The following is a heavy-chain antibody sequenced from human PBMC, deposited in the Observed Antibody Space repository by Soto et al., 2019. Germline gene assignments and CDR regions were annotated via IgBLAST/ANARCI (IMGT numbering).Heavy chain of an antibody. CDR1: GFTFSTYA. D-gene: IGHD1-7*01. CDR3: GKKQGRELPRVIEF. J-gene: IGHJ4*02. CDR2: MSGSSSTT. V-gene: IGHV3-23*01. Sequence: VGSLRLSCATSGFTFSTYAMRWVRQAPGGGLEWVSSMSGSSSTTYYADSVRGRFTISRDRSKNTLYLQMSSLRAEDTAIYYCGKKQGRELPRVIEFWGQGTLVTVSS.